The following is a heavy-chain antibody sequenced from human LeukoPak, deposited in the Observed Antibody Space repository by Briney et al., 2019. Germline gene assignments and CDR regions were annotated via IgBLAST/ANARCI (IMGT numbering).Heavy chain of an antibody. CDR2: IYYSGST. Sequence: SETLSLTCTVSGGSISSSFYFWALIRQPPGKWLGWIGSIYYSGSTYYNPSLKSRVTMSVDTSNNQFSLKLSSVTAADTAVYYCASQWLRLGSDYWGQGTLVTVSS. CDR3: ASQWLRLGSDY. V-gene: IGHV4-39*01. D-gene: IGHD5-12*01. J-gene: IGHJ4*02. CDR1: GGSISSSFYF.